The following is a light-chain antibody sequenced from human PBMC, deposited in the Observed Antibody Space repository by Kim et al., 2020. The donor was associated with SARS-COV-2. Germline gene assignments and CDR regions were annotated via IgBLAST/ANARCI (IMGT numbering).Light chain of an antibody. CDR3: QAWDRTVV. J-gene: IGLJ3*02. Sequence: SVAPGQTASITCSGHELRNKDVCWYQQRPGQSPILCIDQNTRRPSGIPQRFSGSNSGDIATLTISGTQAMDEADYYCQAWDRTVVFGGGTQLTVL. CDR1: ELRNKD. CDR2: QNT. V-gene: IGLV3-1*01.